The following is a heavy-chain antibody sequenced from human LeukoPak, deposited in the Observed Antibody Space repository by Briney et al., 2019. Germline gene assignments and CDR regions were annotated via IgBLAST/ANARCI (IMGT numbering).Heavy chain of an antibody. J-gene: IGHJ4*02. V-gene: IGHV3-23*01. CDR2: ISGSGGST. Sequence: GRSLRLSCAASGFTFSSYAMSWVPQAPGKGLEWVSAISGSGGSTYCADSVKGRFTISRDNSKNTLHLQMNSLRAEDTAVYYCAKDLSCGDPLDYWGQGTLVTVSS. D-gene: IGHD4-17*01. CDR1: GFTFSSYA. CDR3: AKDLSCGDPLDY.